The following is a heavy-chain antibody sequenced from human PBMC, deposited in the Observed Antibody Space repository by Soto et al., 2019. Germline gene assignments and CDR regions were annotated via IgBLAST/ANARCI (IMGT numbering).Heavy chain of an antibody. CDR2: IYYSGST. D-gene: IGHD3-3*01. CDR1: GGSISSGGYY. Sequence: SETLSLTCTVSGGSISSGGYYWSWIRQHPGKGLEWIGYIYYSGSTYYNPSLKSRVTISVDTSKNQFSLKLSSVTAADTAVYYCARDLGYYDFRSGSPQINWFDPWGQGTLVTVSS. J-gene: IGHJ5*02. V-gene: IGHV4-31*03. CDR3: ARDLGYYDFRSGSPQINWFDP.